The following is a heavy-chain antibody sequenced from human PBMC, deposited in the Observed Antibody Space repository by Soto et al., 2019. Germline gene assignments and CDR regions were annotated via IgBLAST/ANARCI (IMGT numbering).Heavy chain of an antibody. CDR2: ISAYNGNT. Sequence: QVQLVQSGAEVKKPGASVKVSCKASGYTFTSYGISWVRQASGQGLEWMGWISAYNGNTKYAQKLQAGVNMTTDTSTSTAYMELRSLTSDDTAVYYCARDEAYKWNDGGWFDPWGQGTLVTVSS. V-gene: IGHV1-18*01. D-gene: IGHD1-1*01. CDR1: GYTFTSYG. CDR3: ARDEAYKWNDGGWFDP. J-gene: IGHJ5*02.